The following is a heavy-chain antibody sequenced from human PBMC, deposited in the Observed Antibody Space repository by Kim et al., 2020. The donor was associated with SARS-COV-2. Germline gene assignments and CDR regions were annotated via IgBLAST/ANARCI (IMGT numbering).Heavy chain of an antibody. D-gene: IGHD2-2*01. CDR3: ARADCSSTSCSFDY. J-gene: IGHJ4*02. V-gene: IGHV4-34*01. Sequence: TPSLKSPVTISVDTAKNQFSLKLSSVTAADTAVYYCARADCSSTSCSFDYWGQGTLVTVSS.